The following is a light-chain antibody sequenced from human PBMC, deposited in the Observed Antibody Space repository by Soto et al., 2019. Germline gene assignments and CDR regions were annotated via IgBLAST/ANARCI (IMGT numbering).Light chain of an antibody. CDR2: EVS. CDR3: YSHPGSTTWV. CDR1: SSDVGGYNY. Sequence: QSALTQPRSVSGSPGQSVTISCTGTSSDVGGYNYVSWYQHHPGKAPKVMVHEVSNRPSGVPDRFSGSKSGNTASLTISGLQAEDEADYYCYSHPGSTTWVFGGGTKLTVL. V-gene: IGLV2-11*01. J-gene: IGLJ3*02.